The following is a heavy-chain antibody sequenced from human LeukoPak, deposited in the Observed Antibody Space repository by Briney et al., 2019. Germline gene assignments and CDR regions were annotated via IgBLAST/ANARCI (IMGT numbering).Heavy chain of an antibody. J-gene: IGHJ4*02. D-gene: IGHD4-17*01. CDR3: AREIGYGDYVNYFDY. Sequence: GGSLRLSCAASGCTFSSYSMNWVRQAPGKGLEWVSSISSSSSYIYYADSVKGRFTISRDNAKNSLYLQMNSLRAEDTAVYYCAREIGYGDYVNYFDYWGQGTLVTVSS. CDR1: GCTFSSYS. V-gene: IGHV3-21*01. CDR2: ISSSSSYI.